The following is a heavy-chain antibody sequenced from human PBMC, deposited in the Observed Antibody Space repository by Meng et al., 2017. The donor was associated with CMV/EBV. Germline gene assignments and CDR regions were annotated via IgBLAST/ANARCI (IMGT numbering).Heavy chain of an antibody. CDR1: GGSFSGYY. CDR3: ASTPNTGPDY. J-gene: IGHJ4*02. CDR2: INHSGST. D-gene: IGHD1-14*01. Sequence: SETLSLTCAVYGGSFSGYYWSWIRQPPGKGLEWIGEINHSGSTNYNPSLKSRVTISVDTSKNQFSLKLSSVTAADTAVYYCASTPNTGPDYWGQGTLVTVSS. V-gene: IGHV4-34*01.